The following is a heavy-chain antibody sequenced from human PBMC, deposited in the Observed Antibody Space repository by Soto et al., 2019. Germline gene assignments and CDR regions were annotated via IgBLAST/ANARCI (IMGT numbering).Heavy chain of an antibody. J-gene: IGHJ4*02. D-gene: IGHD3-22*01. CDR1: GGSISSGGYY. Sequence: ASETLSLTCTVSGGSISSGGYYWSWIRQHPGKGLEWIGYIYYSGSTYYNPSLKSRVTISVDTSKNQFSLKLSSVTAADTAVYYCAREVYNYYDSRGQYYFDYWGQGTLVTVSS. V-gene: IGHV4-31*03. CDR2: IYYSGST. CDR3: AREVYNYYDSRGQYYFDY.